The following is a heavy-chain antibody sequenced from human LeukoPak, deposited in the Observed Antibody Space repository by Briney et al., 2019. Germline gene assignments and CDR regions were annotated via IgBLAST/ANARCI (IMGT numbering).Heavy chain of an antibody. V-gene: IGHV4-61*02. J-gene: IGHJ4*02. CDR1: GGSISSGTYY. CDR3: ARHGEQQLVYFDY. CDR2: IYTSGSI. Sequence: SETLSLTCTVSGGSISSGTYYWNWIRQPAGKGLEWIGRIYTSGSINYNPSLKSRVTISVDTSKNQFSLKLSSVTAADTAVYYCARHGEQQLVYFDYWGQGTLVTVSS. D-gene: IGHD6-13*01.